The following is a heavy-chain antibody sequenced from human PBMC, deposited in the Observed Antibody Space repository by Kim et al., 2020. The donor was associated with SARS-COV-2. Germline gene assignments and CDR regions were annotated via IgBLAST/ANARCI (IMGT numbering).Heavy chain of an antibody. Sequence: SETLSLTCTVSGGSISSSSYYWGWIRQPPGKGLEWIGNIYYSGSTYYNPSLKSRVTISVDTSKNQFSLKLSSVTAADTAVYYCARLEVTFDYYYGMDVWGQGTTVTVSS. D-gene: IGHD2-21*02. CDR3: ARLEVTFDYYYGMDV. J-gene: IGHJ6*02. CDR2: IYYSGST. V-gene: IGHV4-39*01. CDR1: GGSISSSSYY.